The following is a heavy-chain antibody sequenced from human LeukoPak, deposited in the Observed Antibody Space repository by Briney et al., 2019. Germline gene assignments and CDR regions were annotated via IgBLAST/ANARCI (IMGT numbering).Heavy chain of an antibody. CDR3: AKDLNSYGDY. CDR1: GFTFSSYG. Sequence: PGRSLRLSCAASGFTFSSYGMHWVRQAPGKGLEWVAVISYDGSNKYYADSVKGRFTTSRDNSKNTLYLQMNSLRAEDTAVYYCAKDLNSYGDYWGQGTLVTVSS. V-gene: IGHV3-30*18. D-gene: IGHD5-18*01. J-gene: IGHJ4*02. CDR2: ISYDGSNK.